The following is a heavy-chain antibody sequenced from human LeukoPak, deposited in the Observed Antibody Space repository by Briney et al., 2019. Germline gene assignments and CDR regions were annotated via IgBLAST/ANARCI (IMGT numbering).Heavy chain of an antibody. CDR3: ASAPYGSGLYYFDS. CDR1: GFTFSSYW. D-gene: IGHD3-10*01. CDR2: INSDGSST. Sequence: QPGGSLRLSCAASGFTFSSYWMHWVRQVSGKGLVWVSRINSDGSSTNYADSVKGRFTISRDNAKNTLYLRMNSLGAEDTAVYYCASAPYGSGLYYFDSWGQGTLVTVSS. V-gene: IGHV3-74*01. J-gene: IGHJ4*02.